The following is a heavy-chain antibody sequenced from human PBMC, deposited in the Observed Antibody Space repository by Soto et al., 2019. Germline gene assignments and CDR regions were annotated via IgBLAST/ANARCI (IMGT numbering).Heavy chain of an antibody. CDR2: ISSSSSYI. Sequence: EVQLVESGGGLVKPGGSLRLSCAASGFTFSSYSMNWVRQAPGKGLEWVSSISSSSSYIYYADSVKGRFTISRDNAKNSLYLQMNSLRAEDTAVYYCARGWYSSGCLAYWGQGTLVTVSS. J-gene: IGHJ4*02. D-gene: IGHD6-19*01. CDR1: GFTFSSYS. CDR3: ARGWYSSGCLAY. V-gene: IGHV3-21*01.